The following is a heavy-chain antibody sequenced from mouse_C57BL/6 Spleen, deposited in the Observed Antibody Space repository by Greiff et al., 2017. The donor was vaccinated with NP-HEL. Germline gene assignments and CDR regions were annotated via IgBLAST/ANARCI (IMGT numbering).Heavy chain of an antibody. D-gene: IGHD2-4*01. J-gene: IGHJ2*01. V-gene: IGHV1-69*01. CDR1: GYTFTSYW. CDR3: ARGDYDGGGYYFDY. Sequence: QVQLQQPGAELVMPGASVKLSCKASGYTFTSYWMHWVKQRPGQGLEWIGEIDPSDSYTNYNQKFKGKSTLTVDKSSSTAYMQLSSLTSADSAVYYCARGDYDGGGYYFDYWGQGTTLTVSS. CDR2: IDPSDSYT.